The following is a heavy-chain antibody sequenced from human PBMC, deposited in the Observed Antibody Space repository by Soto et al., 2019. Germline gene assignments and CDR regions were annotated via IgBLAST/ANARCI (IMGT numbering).Heavy chain of an antibody. D-gene: IGHD3-10*01. V-gene: IGHV3-30*03. J-gene: IGHJ4*02. CDR1: GFPFTSYG. Sequence: QVQLVESGGGVVQPGRSLRLSCAGPGFPFTSYGMHWVREGPDKGLEWVAVISYDGSDKYYADSVKGRFTISRDNSKNMLYLQMNSLRPEDTALYYCVGGQYYFDYRGQGTLVIVSS. CDR3: VGGQYYFDY. CDR2: ISYDGSDK.